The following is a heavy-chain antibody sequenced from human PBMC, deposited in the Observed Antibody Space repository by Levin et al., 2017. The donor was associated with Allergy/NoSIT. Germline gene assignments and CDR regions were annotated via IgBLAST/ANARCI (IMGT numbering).Heavy chain of an antibody. J-gene: IGHJ4*01. CDR2: INSGSNTI. CDR1: GLTFNGYG. Sequence: GESLKISCIASGLTFNGYGMNWVRQAPGKGLEWVSYINSGSNTIYYADSVKGRFTIARDNARNTLYLQMNSLRDDDTAVYYCARVHNFDASGYQALLHWGHGTLVTVSS. CDR3: ARVHNFDASGYQALLH. V-gene: IGHV3-48*02. D-gene: IGHD3-22*01.